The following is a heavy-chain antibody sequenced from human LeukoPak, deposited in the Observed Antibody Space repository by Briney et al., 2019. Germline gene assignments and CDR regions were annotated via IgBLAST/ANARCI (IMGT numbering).Heavy chain of an antibody. CDR1: ADSISSYQ. J-gene: IGHJ4*02. CDR2: IYYSGST. V-gene: IGHV4-59*08. Sequence: SETLSLTCTVSADSISSYQWNWVRQPPGKGLEWIGDIYYSGSTNYNPSLKSRVTISVDTSKNQFSLTLTSVTAADTAIYYCARRFDSWGQGALVTVSS. CDR3: ARRFDS.